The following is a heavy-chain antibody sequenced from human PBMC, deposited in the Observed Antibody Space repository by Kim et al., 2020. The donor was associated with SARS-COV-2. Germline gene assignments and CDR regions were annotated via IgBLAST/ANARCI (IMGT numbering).Heavy chain of an antibody. D-gene: IGHD3-10*01. V-gene: IGHV4-34*01. CDR1: GGSFSGYY. CDR3: ARGPYYYGSGSYPNFDY. Sequence: SETLSLTCAVYGGSFSGYYWSWIRQPPGKGLEWIGEINHSGSTNYNPSLKSRVTISVDTSKNQFSLKLSSVTAADTAVYYCARGPYYYGSGSYPNFDYWGQGTLVTVSS. J-gene: IGHJ4*02. CDR2: INHSGST.